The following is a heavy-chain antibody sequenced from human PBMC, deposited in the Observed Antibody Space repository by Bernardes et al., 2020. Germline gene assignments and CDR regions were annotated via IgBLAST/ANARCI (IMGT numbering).Heavy chain of an antibody. CDR2: ISSSSSTI. CDR3: GRGSYYALDY. J-gene: IGHJ4*02. V-gene: IGHV3-48*02. CDR1: GFTFNSYA. Sequence: GGSLRLSCAPSGFTFNSYAMNWVRKAPGKGLEWISYISSSSSTINYADSVKGRFTISRDNAKNSLYLQMNSLRDEDTAVYYCGRGSYYALDYWGQGTLVTVSS. D-gene: IGHD1-26*01.